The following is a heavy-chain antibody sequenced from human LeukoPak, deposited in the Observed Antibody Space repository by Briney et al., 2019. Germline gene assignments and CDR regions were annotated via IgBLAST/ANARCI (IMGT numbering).Heavy chain of an antibody. V-gene: IGHV3-21*01. Sequence: GSLRPSCAASGFTFRSYNMNWVRQAPGEGVEGVSSISSNSIYIKDADSVKGRFTISRDNAKNSLYLQMNSLRVDDTAVYYCARTQLGMYWYFDLWGRGTLVTVSS. D-gene: IGHD7-27*01. CDR2: ISSNSIYI. CDR3: ARTQLGMYWYFDL. CDR1: GFTFRSYN. J-gene: IGHJ2*01.